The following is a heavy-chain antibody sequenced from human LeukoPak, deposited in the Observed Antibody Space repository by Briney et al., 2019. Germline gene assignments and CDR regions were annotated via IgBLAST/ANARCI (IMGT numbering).Heavy chain of an antibody. CDR3: ARDQGITMVRGVITSNDY. CDR1: GYTFTSYG. Sequence: EASVKVSCKAPGYTFTSYGISWVRQAPGQGLEWMGWISAYNGNKHFAQKLQDRVTMTTDTSTSTAYMELRSLRSDDTAVYYCARDQGITMVRGVITSNDYWGQGTLVTVSS. J-gene: IGHJ4*02. D-gene: IGHD3-10*01. V-gene: IGHV1-18*04. CDR2: ISAYNGNK.